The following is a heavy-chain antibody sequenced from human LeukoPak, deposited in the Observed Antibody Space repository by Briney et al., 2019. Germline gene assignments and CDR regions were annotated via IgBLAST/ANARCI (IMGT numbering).Heavy chain of an antibody. Sequence: SETLSLTCTVSGGSVSRSPYYWGWIRQPPGKGLEWIGEINHSGSTNYNPSLKSRVTISVDTSKNQFSLKLTSVTAADTAVYYCARDRWFGESFYFDYWGQGTLVTVSS. V-gene: IGHV4-39*07. J-gene: IGHJ4*02. CDR3: ARDRWFGESFYFDY. D-gene: IGHD3-10*01. CDR2: INHSGST. CDR1: GGSVSRSPYY.